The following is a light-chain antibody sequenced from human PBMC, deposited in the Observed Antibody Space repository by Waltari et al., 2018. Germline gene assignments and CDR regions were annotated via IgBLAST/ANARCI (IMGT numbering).Light chain of an antibody. CDR2: GVS. CDR3: SSFTSSATWV. CDR1: NSDIGGYNY. J-gene: IGLJ3*02. V-gene: IGLV2-14*03. Sequence: QSALPQSASLSGSPRQSITISCTGTNSDIGGYNYVSWYQHHSGNAPKLLIFGVSDRPSGVSNRFSGSKSGNTASLTISELQADDEADYYCSSFTSSATWVFGGGTKLTVL.